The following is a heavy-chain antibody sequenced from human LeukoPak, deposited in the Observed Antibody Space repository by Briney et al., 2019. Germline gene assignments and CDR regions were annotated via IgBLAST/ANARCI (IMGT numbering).Heavy chain of an antibody. Sequence: SETLSLTCTVSADSVNNYYWRWHRQPPGKGLEGIGYIYYSANTGTTNYSPSLKSRVTISVDASSNQLSLQVNCVTAADTAVYSCARESEVASFAGARSYYYYSMDVWGKGTTVTVSS. V-gene: IGHV4-59*02. D-gene: IGHD3-16*01. CDR3: ARESEVASFAGARSYYYYSMDV. CDR2: IYYSANTGTT. CDR1: ADSVNNYY. J-gene: IGHJ6*03.